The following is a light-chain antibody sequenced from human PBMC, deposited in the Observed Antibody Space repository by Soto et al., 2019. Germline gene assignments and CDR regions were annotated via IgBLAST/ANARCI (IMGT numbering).Light chain of an antibody. CDR1: QSISRW. Sequence: DIQMTQSPSTLSASVGDRVTITCRASQSISRWLAWYQQKPGKAPKLLIYDASNLETGVPSRFSGSGSGTDFTFTISSLQPEDIATYYCQQYDNLITFGGGTKVDIK. CDR3: QQYDNLIT. V-gene: IGKV1-33*01. J-gene: IGKJ4*01. CDR2: DAS.